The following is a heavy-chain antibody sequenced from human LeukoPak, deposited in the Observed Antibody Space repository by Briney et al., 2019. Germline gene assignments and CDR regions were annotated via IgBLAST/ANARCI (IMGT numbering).Heavy chain of an antibody. CDR2: ISTSGSTT. D-gene: IGHD3-10*02. J-gene: IGHJ4*02. V-gene: IGHV3-48*03. CDR1: GFTFSYYA. CDR3: ARGALHVFDY. Sequence: GGSLRLSCSASGFTFSYYAIHWVRQAPGKGLEWVSCISTSGSTTYYADSVKGRFTISRDNAKNSLFLQMNTLTAEDTAVYYCARGALHVFDYWGQGTPVTVSS.